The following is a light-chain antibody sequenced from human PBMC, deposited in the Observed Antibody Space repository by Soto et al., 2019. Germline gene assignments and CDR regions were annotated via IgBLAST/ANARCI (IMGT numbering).Light chain of an antibody. Sequence: QSVLTQPASVSGAPGRSITFSCTGTRINIGCYNYVSWYQQHPGKAPKPMIYDVSNRPSGVSNRFSGSKSGNTASLTISGLQAEDEADYYCSSYTSSSTLGVFGTGTKVTVL. V-gene: IGLV2-14*01. CDR1: RINIGCYNY. CDR2: DVS. CDR3: SSYTSSSTLGV. J-gene: IGLJ1*01.